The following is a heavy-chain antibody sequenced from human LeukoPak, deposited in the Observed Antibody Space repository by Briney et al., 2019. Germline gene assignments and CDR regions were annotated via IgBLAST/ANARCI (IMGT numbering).Heavy chain of an antibody. J-gene: IGHJ4*02. CDR2: IYYSGST. V-gene: IGHV4-39*01. Sequence: PSETLSLTCTVSGGSISSYSYYWGWIRQPPGKGLEWIGSIYYSGSTYYNPSLKSRVTISVDTSKNQFSLNLSSVTAADTAVYYCARRGLIDYWGQGTLVTVSS. CDR3: ARRGLIDY. D-gene: IGHD3/OR15-3a*01. CDR1: GGSISSYSYY.